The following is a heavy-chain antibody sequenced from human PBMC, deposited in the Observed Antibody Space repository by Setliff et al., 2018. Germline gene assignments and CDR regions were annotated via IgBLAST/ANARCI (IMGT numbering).Heavy chain of an antibody. Sequence: SETVSLTCTVSRGSINSHYWSWIRQPAGKGLEWIGRIFGSGSTNYNPSLKSRVTMSIDTSKNQFFLKVRSVTAADTAVYYCARDRGSNNSPEDFDYWGLGTLVTVSS. CDR1: RGSINSHY. V-gene: IGHV4-4*07. D-gene: IGHD1-1*01. CDR3: ARDRGSNNSPEDFDY. CDR2: IFGSGST. J-gene: IGHJ4*02.